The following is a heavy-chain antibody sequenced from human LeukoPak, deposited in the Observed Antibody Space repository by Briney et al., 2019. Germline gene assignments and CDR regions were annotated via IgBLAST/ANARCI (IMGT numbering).Heavy chain of an antibody. CDR2: IYTSGST. V-gene: IGHV4-61*02. D-gene: IGHD5-12*01. Sequence: SQTLSLTCTVSGGSISSGSYYWSWLRQPAGKGLEWIGRIYTSGSTNYNPSLKSRVTISVDTSNNQFSLKLSSVTAADTAVYYCARDLSGSLNWFDPWGQGTLVTVSS. J-gene: IGHJ5*02. CDR3: ARDLSGSLNWFDP. CDR1: GGSISSGSYY.